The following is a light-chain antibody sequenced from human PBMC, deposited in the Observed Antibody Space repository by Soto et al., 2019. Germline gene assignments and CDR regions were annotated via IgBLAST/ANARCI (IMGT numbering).Light chain of an antibody. V-gene: IGKV3D-15*01. CDR1: QSVSSN. CDR2: GAS. Sequence: EIVMTQSPATLSVSPGERGTLSCRASQSVSSNLAWYQQKPGQAPRPLIYGASTRATGIPARFSGRGSGTEFTLTISSLQSEDFAVYYCQQYKNWPLTFGGGIKVEIK. J-gene: IGKJ4*01. CDR3: QQYKNWPLT.